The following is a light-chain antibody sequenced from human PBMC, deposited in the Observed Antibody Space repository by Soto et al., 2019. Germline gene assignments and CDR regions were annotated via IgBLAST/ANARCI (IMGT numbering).Light chain of an antibody. J-gene: IGKJ1*01. CDR3: QHYNSYSEA. CDR1: QTISSW. V-gene: IGKV1-5*03. Sequence: DIQMTQSPSTLSGSVGDRVTITCRASQTISSWLAWYQQKPGKAPKLLIYKASTLKSGVPSRFSGTGSGTECTLTIRRLQPDDFATYSCQHYNSYSEAFGQGTKV. CDR2: KAS.